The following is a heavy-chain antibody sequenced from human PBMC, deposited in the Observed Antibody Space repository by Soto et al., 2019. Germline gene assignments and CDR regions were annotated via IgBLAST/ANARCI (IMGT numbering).Heavy chain of an antibody. Sequence: GASVKVSCKASGYTFTGYYMHWVRQAPGQGLEWMGWINPNSGGTNYAQKFQGWVTMTRDTSISTAYMELSRLRSDDTAVYYCAREKDTAMGDYYYGMDVWGQGTTVTVSS. V-gene: IGHV1-2*04. J-gene: IGHJ6*02. CDR1: GYTFTGYY. CDR3: AREKDTAMGDYYYGMDV. CDR2: INPNSGGT. D-gene: IGHD5-18*01.